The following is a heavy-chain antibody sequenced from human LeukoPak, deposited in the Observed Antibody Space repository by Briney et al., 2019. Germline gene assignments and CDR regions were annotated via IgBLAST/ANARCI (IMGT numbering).Heavy chain of an antibody. D-gene: IGHD3-10*01. Sequence: SQTLSLTCTVCGWSIIRGECPGRGIRRPPGKGVEGIGYIFHTGHPSYNPSLKSRVTISVDMSKNQLSLRLTSVTAADTAVYYCARGFYGAGSHFDFWGQGTLVTVSS. J-gene: IGHJ4*02. CDR2: IFHTGHP. CDR1: GWSIIRGECP. V-gene: IGHV4-30-2*01. CDR3: ARGFYGAGSHFDF.